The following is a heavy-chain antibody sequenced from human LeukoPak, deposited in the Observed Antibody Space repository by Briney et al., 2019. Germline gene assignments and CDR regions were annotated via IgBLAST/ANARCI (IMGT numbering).Heavy chain of an antibody. CDR2: IIPIFGTA. V-gene: IGHV1-69*13. J-gene: IGHJ4*02. Sequence: GASVKVSCKASGGTFSSYAISWVRQAPGQGLEWMGGIIPIFGTANYAQKFQGRVTITADESTSTAYMELSSLRSEDTAVYYCAREAESTVTWDYWGQGTLVTVSS. CDR1: GGTFSSYA. D-gene: IGHD4-11*01. CDR3: AREAESTVTWDY.